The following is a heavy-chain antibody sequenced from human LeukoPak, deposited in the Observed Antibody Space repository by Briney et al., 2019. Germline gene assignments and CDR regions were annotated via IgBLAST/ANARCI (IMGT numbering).Heavy chain of an antibody. V-gene: IGHV4-39*01. CDR2: IYYSGST. J-gene: IGHJ5*02. D-gene: IGHD2-8*01. CDR1: GGSISSYY. CDR3: ARALMVYVNWFDP. Sequence: KSSETLSLTCTVSGGSISSYYWGWIRQPPGKGLEWIGSIYYSGSTYYNPSLKSRVTISVDTSKNQFSLKLSSVTAADTAVYYCARALMVYVNWFDPWGQGTLVTVSS.